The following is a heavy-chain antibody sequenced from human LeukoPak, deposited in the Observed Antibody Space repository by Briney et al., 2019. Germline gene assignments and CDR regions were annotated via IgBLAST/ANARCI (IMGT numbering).Heavy chain of an antibody. V-gene: IGHV3-53*01. D-gene: IGHD6-25*01. CDR2: IYSGGST. CDR3: ARGLVGYSSGHFDY. Sequence: PGGSLRLSCAASGFTVSSNYMSWVRQAPGKGLEWVSVIYSGGSTYYADSVKGRFTISRDNSKNTLYLQMNSLRAEDTAVYYCARGLVGYSSGHFDYWGQGTLVTVSS. CDR1: GFTVSSNY. J-gene: IGHJ4*02.